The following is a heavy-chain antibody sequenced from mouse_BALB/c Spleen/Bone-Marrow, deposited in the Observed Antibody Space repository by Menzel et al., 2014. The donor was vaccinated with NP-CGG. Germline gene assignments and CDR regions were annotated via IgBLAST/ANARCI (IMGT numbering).Heavy chain of an antibody. CDR2: IDPADGNT. CDR3: ARRLQSAMDY. Sequence: DVKLVESGAELVKPGASVKLSRTASGFNIKDTYIHWVKQRPEQGLEWIGRIDPADGNTKYDPKFQGKATITADTSSNTAYLQLSSLTSEDTAVYYCARRLQSAMDYWGQGTSVTVSS. J-gene: IGHJ4*01. CDR1: GFNIKDTY. V-gene: IGHV14-3*02. D-gene: IGHD2-13*01.